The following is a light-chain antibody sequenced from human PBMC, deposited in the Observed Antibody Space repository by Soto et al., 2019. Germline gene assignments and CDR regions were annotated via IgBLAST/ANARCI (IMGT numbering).Light chain of an antibody. J-gene: IGKJ2*01. CDR2: GAS. CDR3: QQYGGSPLYT. V-gene: IGKV3-20*01. Sequence: EIVLTQSPCTLSLSPGERATLSCRASQSVSSSYLAWYQQKPGQAPRLLIYGASSRATGIPDRFSGSGSGTDFTLTISRLEPEDFAVYYCQQYGGSPLYTFGQGTKVEIK. CDR1: QSVSSSY.